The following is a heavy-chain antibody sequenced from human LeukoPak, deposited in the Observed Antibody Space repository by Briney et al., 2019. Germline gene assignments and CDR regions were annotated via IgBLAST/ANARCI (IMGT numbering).Heavy chain of an antibody. CDR2: ISGSGGST. CDR3: AKVLSVYYFDY. CDR1: GFTFSSYA. V-gene: IGHV3-23*01. J-gene: IGHJ4*02. D-gene: IGHD5/OR15-5a*01. Sequence: GGSLRLSCAGSGFTFSSYAMSWVRQAPGKGLGWVSSISGSGGSTNYADSVKGRFTISRDNSKNTLYLQMNSLRAEDTALYYCAKVLSVYYFDYWGQGTLVTVSS.